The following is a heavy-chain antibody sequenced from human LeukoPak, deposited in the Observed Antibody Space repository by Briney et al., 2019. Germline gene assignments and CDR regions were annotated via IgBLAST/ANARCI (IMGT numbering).Heavy chain of an antibody. Sequence: RWASVKVSCKVSGYTLTELSMHWVRQAPGKGLEWMGGFDPEDGETIYAQKFQGRVTMTEDTSTDTAYMELSSLRSEDTAVYYCARVYGDYELFFDYWGQGTLVTVSS. CDR2: FDPEDGET. CDR1: GYTLTELS. J-gene: IGHJ4*02. V-gene: IGHV1-24*01. D-gene: IGHD4-17*01. CDR3: ARVYGDYELFFDY.